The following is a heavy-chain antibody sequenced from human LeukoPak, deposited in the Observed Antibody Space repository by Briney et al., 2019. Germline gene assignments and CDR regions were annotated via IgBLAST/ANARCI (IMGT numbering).Heavy chain of an antibody. CDR3: AETPYHYYDSSGYPQAFDI. CDR1: GGTFSSYA. CDR2: IIPIFGTA. D-gene: IGHD3-22*01. Sequence: ASVNVSCKASGGTFSSYAISWVRQAPGQGLEWMGGIIPIFGTANYAQKFQGRVTITADESTSTAYMELSSLRSEDTAVYYCAETPYHYYDSSGYPQAFDIWGQGTMVTVSS. V-gene: IGHV1-69*13. J-gene: IGHJ3*02.